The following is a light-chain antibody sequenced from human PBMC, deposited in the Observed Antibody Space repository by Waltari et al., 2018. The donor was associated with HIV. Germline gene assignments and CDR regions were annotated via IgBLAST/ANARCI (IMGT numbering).Light chain of an antibody. V-gene: IGKV1-39*01. Sequence: DIQLTQSPSSLSASVGDRVTITCRASQSVSGYLNWYQQKPGTAPRLLIDGASSLQRGVPSRVSGSGSGTDFTLTISSRQPEDFATYYCQQSYSTPRTFGQGTTVDI. CDR2: GAS. J-gene: IGKJ1*01. CDR1: QSVSGY. CDR3: QQSYSTPRT.